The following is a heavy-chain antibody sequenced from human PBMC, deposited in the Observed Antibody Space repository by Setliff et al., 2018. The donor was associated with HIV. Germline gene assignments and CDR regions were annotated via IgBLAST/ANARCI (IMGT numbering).Heavy chain of an antibody. V-gene: IGHV7-4-1*02. J-gene: IGHJ4*02. CDR2: INTETGNP. CDR3: ARVGSYWSTFDY. D-gene: IGHD1-26*01. Sequence: ASVKVSCKASGYTLTTYGISWVRQAPGQGPEWMGWINTETGNPMYAQGFTGRFVFSLDTSVSTAYLQLNSLKAEDTAMYYCARVGSYWSTFDYWGQGALVTVSS. CDR1: GYTLTTYG.